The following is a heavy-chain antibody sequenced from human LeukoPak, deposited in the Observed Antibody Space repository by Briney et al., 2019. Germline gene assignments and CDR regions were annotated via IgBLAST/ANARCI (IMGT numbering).Heavy chain of an antibody. CDR3: ARDAGYHYDSSGYSITAEYFQH. J-gene: IGHJ1*01. V-gene: IGHV4-39*07. Sequence: SETLSLTCTVSGGSISSTSYYWGWIRQPPGKGLEWIGNIYYSGSTYYNPSLKSRVTISVDTSKNQFSLKLSSVTAADTAVYYCARDAGYHYDSSGYSITAEYFQHWGQGTLVTVSS. CDR1: GGSISSTSYY. CDR2: IYYSGST. D-gene: IGHD3-22*01.